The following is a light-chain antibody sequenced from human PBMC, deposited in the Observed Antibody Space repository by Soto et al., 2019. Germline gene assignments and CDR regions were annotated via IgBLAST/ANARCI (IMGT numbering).Light chain of an antibody. J-gene: IGLJ2*01. Sequence: QSALTQPASVSGSPGQSITISCTGTTSDVGGFNYVSWFQHHPGKAPELIIFEVNNRPSGVSNRFSGSKSGNTASLTISGLQAADEAVYYCSSYSTTSTLVVFGGGTKVTVL. V-gene: IGLV2-14*01. CDR2: EVN. CDR3: SSYSTTSTLVV. CDR1: TSDVGGFNY.